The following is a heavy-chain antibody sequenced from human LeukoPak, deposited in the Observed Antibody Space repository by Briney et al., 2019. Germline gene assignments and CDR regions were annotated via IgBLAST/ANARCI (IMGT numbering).Heavy chain of an antibody. D-gene: IGHD5-18*01. J-gene: IGHJ4*02. V-gene: IGHV4-59*11. CDR1: GGSITSHY. CDR3: ATLKRGSIYGYFDF. CDR2: VLDSVRT. Sequence: SETLSLTCTVSGGSITSHYWSWIRQPPGKGLEWIAYVLDSVRTKDNPSLQRRLTLSADPSKNQFSLRLSSVTAADTAVYYCATLKRGSIYGYFDFWGQGIKVTVSS.